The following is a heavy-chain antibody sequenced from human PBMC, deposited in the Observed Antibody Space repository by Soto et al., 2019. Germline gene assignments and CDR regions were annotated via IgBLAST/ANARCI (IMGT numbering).Heavy chain of an antibody. D-gene: IGHD5-18*01. CDR1: GGSISSSSYY. CDR2: IYYSGST. Sequence: SETLSLTCTVSGGSISSSSYYWGWIRQPPGKGLEWIGSIYYSGSTYYNPSLKSRVTISVDTSKNQFSLKLSSVTAADTAVYYCARHRERRGYSYGPTRYYYGMDVWGQGTTVTVSS. CDR3: ARHRERRGYSYGPTRYYYGMDV. V-gene: IGHV4-39*01. J-gene: IGHJ6*02.